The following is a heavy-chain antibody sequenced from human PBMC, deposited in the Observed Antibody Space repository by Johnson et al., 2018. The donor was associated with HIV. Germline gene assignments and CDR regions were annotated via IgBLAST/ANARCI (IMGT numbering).Heavy chain of an antibody. CDR3: VKGDEVVAATSGFDI. J-gene: IGHJ3*02. Sequence: VQLVESGGGVVQPGRSLRLSCAASGFAFSSYAMHWVRQAPGKGLEWVAVISYDGTSKYQADSVKGRFTISRDNSKNTLFMQMNSLRGEDTAVYYCVKGDEVVAATSGFDIWGQGIMVIVSA. V-gene: IGHV3-30*04. D-gene: IGHD2-15*01. CDR2: ISYDGTSK. CDR1: GFAFSSYA.